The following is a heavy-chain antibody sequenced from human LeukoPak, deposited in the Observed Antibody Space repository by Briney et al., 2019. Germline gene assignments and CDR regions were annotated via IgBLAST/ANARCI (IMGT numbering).Heavy chain of an antibody. Sequence: SETLSLTCTVSGGSISGYYWNWIRQPPGKGLERIGYIYYSGSTNYNPSLKSRVTISVDTSKNQFSLRLSSVTAADTAVYSCARVADGLYLQYFDYWGQGTLVAVSS. CDR3: ARVADGLYLQYFDY. D-gene: IGHD2-2*02. J-gene: IGHJ4*02. CDR1: GGSISGYY. CDR2: IYYSGST. V-gene: IGHV4-59*01.